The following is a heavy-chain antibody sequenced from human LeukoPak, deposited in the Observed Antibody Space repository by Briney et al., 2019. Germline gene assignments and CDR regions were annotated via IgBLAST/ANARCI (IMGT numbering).Heavy chain of an antibody. Sequence: SVKLSCTASGYTFTDYYFHWVRQAPGQGLEWMAWINLNTSGTYYAKTFQGRVTLTRDTSISPAYMELTSLTSDDTAVYYCARGDCSTTSCYILDYWGQGTLVTVSS. J-gene: IGHJ4*01. D-gene: IGHD2-2*02. V-gene: IGHV1-2*02. CDR2: INLNTSGT. CDR1: GYTFTDYY. CDR3: ARGDCSTTSCYILDY.